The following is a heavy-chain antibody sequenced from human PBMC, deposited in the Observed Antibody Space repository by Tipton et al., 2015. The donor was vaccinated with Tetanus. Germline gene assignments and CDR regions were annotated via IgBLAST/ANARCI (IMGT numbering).Heavy chain of an antibody. V-gene: IGHV4-39*01. D-gene: IGHD3-10*01. CDR2: IYFEGST. J-gene: IGHJ5*02. CDR1: GGSISDKKYY. Sequence: TLSLTCTVSGGSISDKKYYWGWIRQPPGRGLEWIASIYFEGSTYYSPSLKSRVTIAVDRSQNVFSLNLVSVTAADTAVYYCARHLYGYWFDPWGQGALVTVSS. CDR3: ARHLYGYWFDP.